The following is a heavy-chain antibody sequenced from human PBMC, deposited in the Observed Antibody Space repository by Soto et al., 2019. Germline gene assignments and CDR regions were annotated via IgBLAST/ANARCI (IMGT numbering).Heavy chain of an antibody. D-gene: IGHD3-10*01. CDR2: ISRDGTNK. J-gene: IGHJ4*02. CDR3: ARSRSGAVADSFDF. Sequence: LXLSCAASLFTFSRYSIHWVRQAPGKGLEWVAVISRDGTNKYYVDSLKGRFTISRDNSRNTLYLQMNSLRHEDAAVYYCARSRSGAVADSFDFWGQGTLVTVSS. CDR1: LFTFSRYS. V-gene: IGHV3-30*04.